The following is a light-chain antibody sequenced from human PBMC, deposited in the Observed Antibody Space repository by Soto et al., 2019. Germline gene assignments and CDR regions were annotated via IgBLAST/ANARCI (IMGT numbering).Light chain of an antibody. CDR3: HPHGSGT. CDR1: QSVSSSY. Sequence: EIELALKTCTQSLSGGERATLSCRASQSVSSSYLAWYQQKPGQAPRLLIYGASSRATGIPDRFSGSGSETDFALTISRLDPEDFALYNCHPHGSGTFGQGTKVDIK. CDR2: GAS. V-gene: IGKV3-20*01. J-gene: IGKJ1*01.